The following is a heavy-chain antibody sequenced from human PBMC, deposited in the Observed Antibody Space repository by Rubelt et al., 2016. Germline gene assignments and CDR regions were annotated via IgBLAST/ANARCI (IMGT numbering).Heavy chain of an antibody. J-gene: IGHJ4*02. CDR1: GFTFSSYA. Sequence: VQLVESGGGVVQPGRSLRLSCAASGFTFSSYAMSWVRQAPGKGLEWVSAISGSGGSTYYADSVKGRFTISRENSKTTLYLQMNSLRAEETAVYYCAKDRYTAMALNYFDYWGQGTLVTVSS. V-gene: IGHV3-23*04. CDR3: AKDRYTAMALNYFDY. CDR2: ISGSGGST. D-gene: IGHD5-18*01.